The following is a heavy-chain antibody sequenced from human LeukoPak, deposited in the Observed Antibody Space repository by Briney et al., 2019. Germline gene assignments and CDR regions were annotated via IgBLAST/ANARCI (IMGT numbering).Heavy chain of an antibody. CDR3: AREYDY. J-gene: IGHJ4*01. CDR1: AVSVRRHF. V-gene: IGHV4-59*02. Sequence: SETLSLPCNFSAVSVRRHFWSCIRQTPEKGLEWLGYVFSSGSTNYNPSLKSRLTISLDASKHQFSLTLKSVTAADTAVYYCAREYDYWGLGTLVTVSS. CDR2: VFSSGST.